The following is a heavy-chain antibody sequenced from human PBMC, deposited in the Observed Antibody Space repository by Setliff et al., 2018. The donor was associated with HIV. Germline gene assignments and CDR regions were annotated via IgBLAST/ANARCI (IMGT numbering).Heavy chain of an antibody. Sequence: PGGSLRLSCAASGFTFSSYAMSWVRQVPGKGLECLSYISGSGSDINYEDSVKGRFTISRDNAQNSLYLQMNNLRVEDTAVYYCARDGTTLLAAMDVWGKGTTVTVSS. J-gene: IGHJ6*03. V-gene: IGHV3-21*05. CDR1: GFTFSSYA. CDR2: ISGSGSDI. CDR3: ARDGTTLLAAMDV. D-gene: IGHD1-7*01.